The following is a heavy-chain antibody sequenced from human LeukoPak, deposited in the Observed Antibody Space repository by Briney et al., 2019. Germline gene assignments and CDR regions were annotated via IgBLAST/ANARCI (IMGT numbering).Heavy chain of an antibody. D-gene: IGHD1-26*01. CDR3: ARGGGSYWDYHYYYGMDV. V-gene: IGHV1-8*01. CDR1: GYTFTSYD. J-gene: IGHJ6*02. CDR2: MNPNSGNT. Sequence: ASVKVSCKASGYTFTSYDINWVRQATGQGLEWMGWMNPNSGNTGYAQKFQGRVTVTRNTSISTAYMELSSLRSEDTAVYYCARGGGSYWDYHYYYGMDVWGQGTTVTVSS.